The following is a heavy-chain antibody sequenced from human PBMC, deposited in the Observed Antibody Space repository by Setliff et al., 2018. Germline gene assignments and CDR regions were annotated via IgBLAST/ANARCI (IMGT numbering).Heavy chain of an antibody. CDR3: ARRRYYDSSGYYYFDY. J-gene: IGHJ4*02. V-gene: IGHV5-51*01. CDR2: IYPGDSDT. CDR1: GYTFTDYW. D-gene: IGHD3-22*01. Sequence: PGESLKISCKSSGYTFTDYWIGWVRQMPGKGLEWMGIIYPGDSDTRYSPSFQGQVTISADKSISTAYLQWSSLKASDTAMYYCARRRYYDSSGYYYFDYWGQGTLVTVSS.